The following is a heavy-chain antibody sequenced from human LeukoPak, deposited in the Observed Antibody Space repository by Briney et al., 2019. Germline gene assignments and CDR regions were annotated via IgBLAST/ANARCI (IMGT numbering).Heavy chain of an antibody. D-gene: IGHD6-19*01. J-gene: IGHJ4*02. CDR2: INPNSGGT. Sequence: ASVKVSCKASGYTFTGYYMHWVRQAPGQGLEWVGWINPNSGGTNYAQKFQGRVTMTRDTSISTAYMELSRLRSDDTAVYYCARVPNSSGWPYFDYWGQGTLVTVSS. CDR3: ARVPNSSGWPYFDY. V-gene: IGHV1-2*02. CDR1: GYTFTGYY.